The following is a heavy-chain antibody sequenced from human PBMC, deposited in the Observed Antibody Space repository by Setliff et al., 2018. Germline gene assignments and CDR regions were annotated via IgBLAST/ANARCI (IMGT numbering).Heavy chain of an antibody. D-gene: IGHD4-17*01. J-gene: IGHJ5*02. V-gene: IGHV3-23*01. CDR3: ARDPNGDYVGAFDP. CDR2: IHVSGGST. Sequence: GGSLRLSCAVSGFTFSSYWMHWVRQAPGKGLEWVSSIHVSGGSTYYADSVKGRFTISRDNSRNTLYLQMNSLRAEDTASYYCARDPNGDYVGAFDPWGQGILVTVSS. CDR1: GFTFSSYW.